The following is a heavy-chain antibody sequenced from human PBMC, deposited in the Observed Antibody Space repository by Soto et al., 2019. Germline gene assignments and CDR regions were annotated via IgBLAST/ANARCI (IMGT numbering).Heavy chain of an antibody. CDR2: MNPNSGNT. J-gene: IGHJ3*02. CDR1: GYTFTSYD. V-gene: IGHV1-8*01. CDR3: ARGINTYASGDDAFEI. D-gene: IGHD3-10*01. Sequence: QVQLVQSGAEVKKPGASVKVSCKASGYTFTSYDINWVRQATGQGLEWMGWMNPNSGNTGYAQKFQGRVTMTRNTSISTAYRELSRLTSEAPAVYYWARGINTYASGDDAFEIWGQGTRVTGPS.